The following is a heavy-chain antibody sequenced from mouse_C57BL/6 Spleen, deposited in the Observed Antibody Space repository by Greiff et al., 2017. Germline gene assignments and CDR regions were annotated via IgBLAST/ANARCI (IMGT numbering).Heavy chain of an antibody. Sequence: EVQLQQSGPELVKPGASVKISCKASGYTFTDYYMNWVKQSHGKSLEWIGDINPNNGGTSYNQKFKGKATLTVDKSSSTAYMELRRLTSEDAAVYDCAREGVITTNYFDYWGQGTTLTVSS. D-gene: IGHD1-1*01. V-gene: IGHV1-26*01. CDR1: GYTFTDYY. J-gene: IGHJ2*01. CDR3: AREGVITTNYFDY. CDR2: INPNNGGT.